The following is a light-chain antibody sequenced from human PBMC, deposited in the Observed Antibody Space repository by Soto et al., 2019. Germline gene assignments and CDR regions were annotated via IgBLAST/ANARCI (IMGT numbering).Light chain of an antibody. CDR3: ASQTSPNMWI. CDR1: SSDIGKSKY. Sequence: QSALTQPASVSGSPGQSITFPCTGTSSDIGKSKYVSWFQQLPGEAPRLIIYEVNSRPSGISDRFSGSKSGNSASLTISGLQPEDESTYYCASQTSPNMWIFGGGTLLTVL. V-gene: IGLV2-14*01. CDR2: EVN. J-gene: IGLJ2*01.